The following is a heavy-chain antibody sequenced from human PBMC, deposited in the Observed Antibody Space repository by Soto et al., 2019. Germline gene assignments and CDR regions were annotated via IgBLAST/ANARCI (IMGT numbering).Heavy chain of an antibody. CDR1: GFTVSSNY. D-gene: IGHD5-18*01. Sequence: GGSLRLSCAASGFTVSSNYMSWVRQAPGKGLEWVSVIYSGGSTYYADSVKGRFTISRDNSKNTLYLQMNSLRAEDTAVYYCARYLGYGYGPYFDYWGQGTLVTVSS. CDR3: ARYLGYGYGPYFDY. V-gene: IGHV3-66*01. CDR2: IYSGGST. J-gene: IGHJ4*02.